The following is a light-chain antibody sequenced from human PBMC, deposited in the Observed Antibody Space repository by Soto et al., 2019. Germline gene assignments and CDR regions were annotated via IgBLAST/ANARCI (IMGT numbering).Light chain of an antibody. CDR2: EVS. Sequence: QSALAQPPSASGSPGQSVTISCTGTSSDVGGYNYVSWYQQHPGKAPKLMIYEVSYRPSGVSDRFSGSKSGNTASLTVSGLQAEDEADYYCSSYAGSSTVFGTGPNVTV. V-gene: IGLV2-8*01. CDR3: SSYAGSSTV. CDR1: SSDVGGYNY. J-gene: IGLJ1*01.